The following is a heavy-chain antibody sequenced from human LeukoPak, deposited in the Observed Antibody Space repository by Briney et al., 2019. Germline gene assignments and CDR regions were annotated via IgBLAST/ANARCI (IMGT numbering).Heavy chain of an antibody. CDR3: ARGPSGYHNT. D-gene: IGHD5-12*01. V-gene: IGHV3-30*02. J-gene: IGHJ4*02. CDR1: GFTFSNYG. Sequence: GGSLRLSCAASGFTFSNYGMQWVRQAPGKGLEWVACIRYDGNNRYYADSVKGRFTISRDNSKNTLYLQMNSLRAEDTAVYYCARGPSGYHNTGGQGTLVTVSS. CDR2: IRYDGNNR.